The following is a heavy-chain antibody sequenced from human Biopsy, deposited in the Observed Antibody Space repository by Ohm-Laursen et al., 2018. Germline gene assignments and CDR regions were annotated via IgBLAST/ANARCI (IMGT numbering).Heavy chain of an antibody. D-gene: IGHD3-22*01. CDR3: ARDRGYYSDRTVPGYFDL. V-gene: IGHV4-59*01. CDR2: VYYTGST. CDR1: GDSISSDY. Sequence: GTLSLTCTVSGDSISSDYWSWIRQPPGKGLEWIGYVYYTGSTDYNPSLQSRVTISVDTSKNHFSLRLRSVTPADTAIYCARDRGYYSDRTVPGYFDLWGRGTLVTVSS. J-gene: IGHJ2*01.